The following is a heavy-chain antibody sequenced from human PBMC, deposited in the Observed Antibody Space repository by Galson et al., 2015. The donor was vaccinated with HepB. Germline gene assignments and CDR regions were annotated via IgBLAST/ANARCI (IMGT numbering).Heavy chain of an antibody. CDR1: GFTFSPYT. Sequence: SLRLSCAASGFTFSPYTMNWVRQAPGKGLEWVSSISSTPSYIYYADSVQGRFTISRDNANSSLYLQMNSLRADDTAVYYCARVDYGDYYFDYWGPGTLVTVSS. CDR3: ARVDYGDYYFDY. V-gene: IGHV3-21*01. CDR2: ISSTPSYI. J-gene: IGHJ4*02. D-gene: IGHD4-17*01.